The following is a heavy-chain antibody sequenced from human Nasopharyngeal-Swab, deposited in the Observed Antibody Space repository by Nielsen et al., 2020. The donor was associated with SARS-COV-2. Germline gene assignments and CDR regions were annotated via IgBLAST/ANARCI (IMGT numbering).Heavy chain of an antibody. CDR2: ISGSGGST. CDR3: ARGVEDSSGWIDYFDY. J-gene: IGHJ4*02. V-gene: IGHV3-23*01. Sequence: GESLKISCAASGFTFSSYAMSWVRQAPGKGLEWVSAISGSGGSTYYADSVKGRFTISRDNPKNTLYLQMNSLRAEDTAVYYCARGVEDSSGWIDYFDYWGQGTLVTVSS. D-gene: IGHD6-19*01. CDR1: GFTFSSYA.